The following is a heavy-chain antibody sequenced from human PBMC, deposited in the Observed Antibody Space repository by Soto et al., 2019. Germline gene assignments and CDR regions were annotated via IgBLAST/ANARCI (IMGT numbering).Heavy chain of an antibody. CDR3: ARGRSSTSPYPIGY. CDR1: GGSISSGGYY. D-gene: IGHD2-2*01. CDR2: IYYSGST. J-gene: IGHJ4*02. V-gene: IGHV4-31*03. Sequence: QVQLQESGPGLVKPSQTLSLTCTVSGGSISSGGYYWSWIRQHPGKGLEWIGYIYYSGSTYYNPSLKGRVTKSVDPAKNQFSLKLSSVTAADTAVYYCARGRSSTSPYPIGYWGQGTLVTVSS.